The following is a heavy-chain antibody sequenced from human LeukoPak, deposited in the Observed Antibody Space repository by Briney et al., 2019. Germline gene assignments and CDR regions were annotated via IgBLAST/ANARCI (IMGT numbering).Heavy chain of an antibody. CDR3: ASMPRDDYNPPGGTYYFDS. CDR2: IHYTGTT. CDR1: GGSISSSSYY. D-gene: IGHD5-24*01. Sequence: PSETLSLTCTVSGGSISSSSYYWGWIRQPPGKGLEWIATIHYTGTTYFNPSLKSRVSISMDTSKSHFSLKLSSVTAADTAVYYCASMPRDDYNPPGGTYYFDSWGQGTLVTVSS. V-gene: IGHV4-39*02. J-gene: IGHJ4*02.